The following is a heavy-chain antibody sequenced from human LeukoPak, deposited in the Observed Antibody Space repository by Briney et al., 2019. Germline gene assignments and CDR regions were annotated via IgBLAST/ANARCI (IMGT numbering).Heavy chain of an antibody. V-gene: IGHV3-21*01. J-gene: IGHJ4*02. Sequence: GGSLRLSCAASGFTFSSYSMTWVRQAPGKGLEWVSSISSSSSYIYYADSVKGRFTISRDNAKNSLYLQMNSLRAEDTAVYYCARDWDQLLYGFDYWGQGTLVTVSS. CDR3: ARDWDQLLYGFDY. CDR2: ISSSSSYI. D-gene: IGHD2-2*02. CDR1: GFTFSSYS.